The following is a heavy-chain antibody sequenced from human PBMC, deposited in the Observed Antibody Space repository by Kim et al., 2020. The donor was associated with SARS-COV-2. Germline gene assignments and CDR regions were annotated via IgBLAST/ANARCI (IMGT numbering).Heavy chain of an antibody. J-gene: IGHJ5*02. D-gene: IGHD3-3*01. V-gene: IGHV4-30-2*05. Sequence: PKSRVTISVDTSKTQFSLKLSSVTAADTAVYYCARTKRITIFGVVQWFDPWGQGTLVTVSS. CDR3: ARTKRITIFGVVQWFDP.